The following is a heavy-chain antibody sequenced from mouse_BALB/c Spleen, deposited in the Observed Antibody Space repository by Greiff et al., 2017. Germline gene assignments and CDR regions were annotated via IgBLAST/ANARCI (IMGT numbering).Heavy chain of an antibody. CDR2: INPSSGYT. J-gene: IGHJ3*01. V-gene: IGHV1-4*01. CDR3: AREGDYDVFAY. CDR1: GYTFTSYT. Sequence: VQLQESGAELARPGASVKMSCKASGYTFTSYTMHWVKKRPGQGLEWIGYINPSSGYTNYNQKFKDKATLTADKSSSTAYMQLSSLTSEDSAVYYCAREGDYDVFAYWGQGTLVTVSA. D-gene: IGHD2-4*01.